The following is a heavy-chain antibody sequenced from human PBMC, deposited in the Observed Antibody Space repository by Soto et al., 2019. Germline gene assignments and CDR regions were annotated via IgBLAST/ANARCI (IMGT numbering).Heavy chain of an antibody. J-gene: IGHJ5*02. CDR1: GYTFTSYY. Sequence: ASVKVSCKASGYTFTSYYMHWVRQAPVQGLEWMGRINAGNGNTHYAQKFQGRITITTDASASTVYMELSSLRSEDTAVYYCARMQVPAVGMVVWFDPWGQGTLVTVSS. V-gene: IGHV1-3*01. CDR3: ARMQVPAVGMVVWFDP. D-gene: IGHD6-13*01. CDR2: INAGNGNT.